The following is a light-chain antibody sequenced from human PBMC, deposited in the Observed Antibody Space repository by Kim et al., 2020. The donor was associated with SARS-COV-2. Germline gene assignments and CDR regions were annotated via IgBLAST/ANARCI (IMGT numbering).Light chain of an antibody. CDR3: QQDYNLPT. V-gene: IGKV3D-7*01. J-gene: IGKJ4*01. CDR2: GAS. Sequence: LSPGERATLSCRASQGVSSSYLSWYQQKPGQAPRLLIYGASTRATGIPARFSGSGSGTDFTLTISSLQPEDFAVYYCQQDYNLPTFGGGTKVDIK. CDR1: QGVSSSY.